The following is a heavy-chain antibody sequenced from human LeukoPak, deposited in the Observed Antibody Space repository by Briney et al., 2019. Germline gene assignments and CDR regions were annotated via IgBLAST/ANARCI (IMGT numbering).Heavy chain of an antibody. V-gene: IGHV3-33*01. Sequence: GGSLRLSCAASGFTFSSYGMHWVRQAPGKGLEWVAVIWYDGSNKYHADSVKGRFTISRDNSKNTLYLQMNSLRAEDTAVYYCAREPDSSGYYHYFDYWGQGTLVTVSS. D-gene: IGHD3-22*01. CDR2: IWYDGSNK. J-gene: IGHJ4*02. CDR1: GFTFSSYG. CDR3: AREPDSSGYYHYFDY.